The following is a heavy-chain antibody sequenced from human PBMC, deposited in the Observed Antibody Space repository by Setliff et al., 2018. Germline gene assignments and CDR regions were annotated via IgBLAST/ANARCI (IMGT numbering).Heavy chain of an antibody. Sequence: SETLSLTCAVYGGSFSGYYWTWIRQPPGKGLEWIGSISYSGTPYYNASVESRVTISIDTSRNQFSLELRSVTVADTATYYCVRPGGTTVVARHFDYWGSGILVTVSS. CDR2: ISYSGTP. CDR3: VRPGGTTVVARHFDY. CDR1: GGSFSGYY. V-gene: IGHV4-34*01. J-gene: IGHJ4*01. D-gene: IGHD2-15*01.